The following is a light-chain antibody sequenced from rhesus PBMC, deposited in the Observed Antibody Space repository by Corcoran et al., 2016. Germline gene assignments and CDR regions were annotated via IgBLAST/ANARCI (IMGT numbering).Light chain of an antibody. CDR1: ENVNNY. V-gene: IGKV1-74*01. CDR3: QHNYGTPYT. CDR2: KAS. Sequence: DIQMTQSPSSLSASVGDRVTITCRASENVNNYLNWYQQKPGKAHKLLIYKASTLKSGVPSRFSGSGSGTDYTFTISSLQSEDVATYYCQHNYGTPYTFGPGTKLDIK. J-gene: IGKJ3*01.